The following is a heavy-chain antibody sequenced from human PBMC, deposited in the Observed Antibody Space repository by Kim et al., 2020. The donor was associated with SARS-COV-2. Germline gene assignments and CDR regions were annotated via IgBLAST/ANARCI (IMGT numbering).Heavy chain of an antibody. Sequence: GGSLRLSCAASGFTFSSYSMNWVRQAPGKGLEWVSYISSSSSTIYYADSVKGRFTISRDNAKNSLYLQMNSLRDEDTAVYYCARNDCGGDCYSSPQYVHYYYGMDVWGQGTTVTVSS. CDR1: GFTFSSYS. D-gene: IGHD2-21*02. CDR2: ISSSSSTI. V-gene: IGHV3-48*02. J-gene: IGHJ6*02. CDR3: ARNDCGGDCYSSPQYVHYYYGMDV.